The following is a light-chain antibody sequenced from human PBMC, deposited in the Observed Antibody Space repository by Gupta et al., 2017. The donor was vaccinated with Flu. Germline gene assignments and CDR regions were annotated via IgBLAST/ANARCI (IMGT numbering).Light chain of an antibody. Sequence: IQMTQSPSSLSASIGDEVTITCRASQNIVNYLNWYQQKPGKAPNLLIYAASSMQSGVPPRFSGSGSGTDFTLTISSLQAEDFATYYCQQSYSTPPTFGQGTTVDIK. CDR2: AAS. V-gene: IGKV1-39*01. CDR3: QQSYSTPPT. J-gene: IGKJ1*01. CDR1: QNIVNY.